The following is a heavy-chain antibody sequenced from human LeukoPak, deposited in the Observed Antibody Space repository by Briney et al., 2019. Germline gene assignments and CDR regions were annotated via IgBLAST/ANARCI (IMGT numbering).Heavy chain of an antibody. CDR1: GGTFSSYA. CDR2: IIPIFGTA. J-gene: IGHJ5*02. CDR3: AREKAEMATQSGFDP. D-gene: IGHD5-24*01. Sequence: ASVKVSCKASGGTFSSYAISWVRQAPGQGLEWMGGIIPIFGTANYAQKFQGRVTITADKSTSTAYMELSSLRSEDTAVYYCAREKAEMATQSGFDPWGQGTLVTVSS. V-gene: IGHV1-69*06.